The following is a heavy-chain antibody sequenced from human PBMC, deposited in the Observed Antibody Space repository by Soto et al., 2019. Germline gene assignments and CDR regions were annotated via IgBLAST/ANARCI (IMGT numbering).Heavy chain of an antibody. J-gene: IGHJ4*02. V-gene: IGHV4-30-4*01. CDR1: GGSISSGDYY. CDR3: ARGDFDWLLIDY. CDR2: IYYSGST. D-gene: IGHD3-9*01. Sequence: SETLSLTCTVSGGSISSGDYYWSWIRQPPGKGLEWIGYIYYSGSTYYNPSLKSRVTISVDTSKSQFSLKLSSVTAADTAVYYCARGDFDWLLIDYWGQGTLVTVSS.